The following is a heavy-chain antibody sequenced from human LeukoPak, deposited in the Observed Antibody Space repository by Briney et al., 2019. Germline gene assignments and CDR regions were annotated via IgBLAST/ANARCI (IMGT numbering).Heavy chain of an antibody. V-gene: IGHV3-15*01. D-gene: IGHD1-26*01. CDR1: GFSFKTAW. Sequence: GGALRLSCSASGFSFKTAWMSWVRQAPGRGPEWVGRIKSQVPGGSTDYATDDAAPVRDRFTIPRHNAKDHLYLQMNSLETEDPGMYYCKTADGSQWGDLWGQGTLVTVSS. CDR2: IKSQVPGGST. CDR3: KTADGSQWGDL. J-gene: IGHJ5*02.